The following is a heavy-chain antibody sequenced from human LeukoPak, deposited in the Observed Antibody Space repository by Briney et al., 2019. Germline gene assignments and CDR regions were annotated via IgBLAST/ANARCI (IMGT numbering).Heavy chain of an antibody. Sequence: SVKVSCKASGGTFSSYAISWVRQAPGQGLEWMGRIIPILGIANYAQKFQGRVTITADKSTSTAYMELSSLSSADTAVYYCARALDYYGSRSYYGMDVWGQGTTATVSS. CDR1: GGTFSSYA. V-gene: IGHV1-69*04. CDR2: IIPILGIA. J-gene: IGHJ6*02. CDR3: ARALDYYGSRSYYGMDV. D-gene: IGHD3-10*01.